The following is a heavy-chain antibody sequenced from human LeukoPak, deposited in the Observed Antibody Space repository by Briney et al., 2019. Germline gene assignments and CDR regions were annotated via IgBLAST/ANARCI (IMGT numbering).Heavy chain of an antibody. J-gene: IGHJ3*02. CDR1: GFTFSSYG. Sequence: HGRSLRLSCAASGFTFSSYGMHWVRQAPGKGLEWVAVISYDGSNKYYADSVKGRFTISRDNSKNTLYLQMNSLRAEDTAVDYCAKERRKYSSSSDAFDIWGQGTMVTVSS. D-gene: IGHD6-6*01. CDR2: ISYDGSNK. V-gene: IGHV3-30*18. CDR3: AKERRKYSSSSDAFDI.